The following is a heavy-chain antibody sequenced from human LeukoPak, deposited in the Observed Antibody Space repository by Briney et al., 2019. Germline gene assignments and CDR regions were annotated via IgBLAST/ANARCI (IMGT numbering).Heavy chain of an antibody. V-gene: IGHV4-59*01. CDR3: ASLARDILTGYLVDY. Sequence: SETLSLTCTVSGGSISSYYWSWIRQPPGKGLEWIWYIYYSGSTNYNPSLKSRVTISVDTSKNQFSLKLSSVTAADTAVYYCASLARDILTGYLVDYWGQGTLVTVSS. J-gene: IGHJ4*02. D-gene: IGHD3-9*01. CDR1: GGSISSYY. CDR2: IYYSGST.